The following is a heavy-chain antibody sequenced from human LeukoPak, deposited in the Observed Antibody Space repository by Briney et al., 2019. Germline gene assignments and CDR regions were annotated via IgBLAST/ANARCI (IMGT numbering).Heavy chain of an antibody. CDR1: GFTFSDYY. D-gene: IGHD3-22*01. CDR3: ARDIYYYDSSGYYFPGGSDY. CDR2: ISGGGSTI. V-gene: IGHV3-11*04. J-gene: IGHJ4*02. Sequence: GGSLRLSCAASGFTFSDYYMSWIRQAPGKGLEWVSYISGGGSTIYYADSVKGRFTISRDNAKDSLYLQMNSLRAEDTAVYYCARDIYYYDSSGYYFPGGSDYWGQGTLVTVSS.